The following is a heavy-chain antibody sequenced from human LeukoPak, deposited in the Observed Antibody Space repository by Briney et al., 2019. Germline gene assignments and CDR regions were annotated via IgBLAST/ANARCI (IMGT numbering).Heavy chain of an antibody. V-gene: IGHV4-30-4*01. Sequence: SQTLSLTCTVSGGSISSGDYYWSWIRQPPGKGLEWIGYIYYSGSTYYNPSLKSRVTISVDTSKNQFSLKLSSVTAADTAVYYCARGGRAVNYYDSSGYPARARSYFDYWGQGTLVTVSS. CDR1: GGSISSGDYY. CDR2: IYYSGST. CDR3: ARGGRAVNYYDSSGYPARARSYFDY. D-gene: IGHD3-22*01. J-gene: IGHJ4*02.